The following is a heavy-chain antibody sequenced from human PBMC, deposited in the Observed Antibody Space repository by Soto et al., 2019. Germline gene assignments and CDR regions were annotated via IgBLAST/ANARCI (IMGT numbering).Heavy chain of an antibody. V-gene: IGHV3-11*01. CDR3: ARGRRDSAGTYDS. Sequence: PGGSLRLSCTGSGFTFSDYYMNWIRQAPGKGLEWVSYISSSGNTIYYADSVRGRFTISRDNAKNSLFLQMSSLRADDTAFYYCARGRRDSAGTYDSWGQGALVTVSS. J-gene: IGHJ5*01. D-gene: IGHD6-19*01. CDR1: GFTFSDYY. CDR2: ISSSGNTI.